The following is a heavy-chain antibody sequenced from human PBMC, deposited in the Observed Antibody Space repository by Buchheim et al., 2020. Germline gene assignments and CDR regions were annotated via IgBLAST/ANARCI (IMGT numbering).Heavy chain of an antibody. J-gene: IGHJ4*02. CDR3: VSWPSTGVTPRTNY. D-gene: IGHD1-14*01. Sequence: EVQLVEFGGGLVQPGGSLRLSCAASGFTFSNYWLTWIRQAPGEGLKWVANINPDGSDKYYVDSVKGRFTISRDNVGNSMHLQMNSLRAEDSAVYYCVSWPSTGVTPRTNYWGQGTL. V-gene: IGHV3-7*01. CDR1: GFTFSNYW. CDR2: INPDGSDK.